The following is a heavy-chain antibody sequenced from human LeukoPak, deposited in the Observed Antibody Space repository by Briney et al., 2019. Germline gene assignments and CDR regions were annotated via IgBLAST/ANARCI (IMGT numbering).Heavy chain of an antibody. V-gene: IGHV4-59*01. CDR3: ARVEPYYYGSGSYYTAYNWFDP. Sequence: PSETLSLTCTVSGGSISSYYWSWIRQPPGKGLEWIGYIYYSGSTNYNPSLKSRVTISVDTSKNQFSLKLSSVTAADTAVYYCARVEPYYYGSGSYYTAYNWFDPWGQGTLVTVSS. D-gene: IGHD3-10*01. J-gene: IGHJ5*02. CDR1: GGSISSYY. CDR2: IYYSGST.